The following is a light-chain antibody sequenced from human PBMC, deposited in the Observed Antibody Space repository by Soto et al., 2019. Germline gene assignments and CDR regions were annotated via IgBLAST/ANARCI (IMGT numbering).Light chain of an antibody. CDR3: QQSYIAPYT. Sequence: DIQMTQSPSSLSASVGDRVTISCRSSENIRNYLIWYRQKPGKAPELLMYVGSTLESGVPSRFSGSGLGTDFTLTIKSLQPEDFGVYYCQQSYIAPYTFGRGTSLDI. J-gene: IGKJ2*01. V-gene: IGKV1-39*01. CDR1: ENIRNY. CDR2: VGS.